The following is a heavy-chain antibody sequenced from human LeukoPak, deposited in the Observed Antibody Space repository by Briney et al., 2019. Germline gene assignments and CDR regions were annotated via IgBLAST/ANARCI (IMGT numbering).Heavy chain of an antibody. CDR1: GLTFSSYW. V-gene: IGHV3-74*01. J-gene: IGHJ4*02. CDR3: ARDREQEPTYDY. CDR2: IKSDGSST. D-gene: IGHD6-13*01. Sequence: GGSLTLLCAPSGLTFSSYWMHWVRQAPGKGRVWVSRIKSDGSSTSYADSVKGRFTSPRDNAKNTLYLQMNSLRAEDTSVYYCARDREQEPTYDYWGRGTLVTVSS.